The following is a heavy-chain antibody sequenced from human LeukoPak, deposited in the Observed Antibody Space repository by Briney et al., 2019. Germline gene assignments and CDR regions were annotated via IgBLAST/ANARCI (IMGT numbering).Heavy chain of an antibody. Sequence: GESLKISCKGSGYSFTNYWIGWVRQMPGKGLEWMGIIYPGDSDTRYSPSFQGQVTISVDKSITTAYLQWSSLKASDTAMYYCARGSEATTTLPRLPTRYYFDYWGQGTLVTVSS. D-gene: IGHD1-26*01. V-gene: IGHV5-51*01. CDR1: GYSFTNYW. CDR3: ARGSEATTTLPRLPTRYYFDY. J-gene: IGHJ4*02. CDR2: IYPGDSDT.